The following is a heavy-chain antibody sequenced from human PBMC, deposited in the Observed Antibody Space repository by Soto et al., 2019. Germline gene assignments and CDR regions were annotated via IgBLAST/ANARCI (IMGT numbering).Heavy chain of an antibody. Sequence: QVQLQESGPGLVKPSQTLSLTCTVSGGSISRGDYYWSWIRQPPGKGLEWIGYIYYSGSTYYNPSLKSRVTISVDTSKNQFSLKLSSVTAADTAVYYCARERAVWDSSGYGGGGDAFDIWGQGTMVTVSS. J-gene: IGHJ3*02. D-gene: IGHD3-22*01. CDR2: IYYSGST. CDR3: ARERAVWDSSGYGGGGDAFDI. V-gene: IGHV4-30-4*01. CDR1: GGSISRGDYY.